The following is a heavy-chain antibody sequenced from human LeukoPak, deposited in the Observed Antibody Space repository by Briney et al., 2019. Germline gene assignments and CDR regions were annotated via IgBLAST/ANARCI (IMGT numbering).Heavy chain of an antibody. Sequence: SETLSLTCAVYGGSFSGYYWSWLRQPPGKGLEWIGEINHSGSTNYNPSPKSRVTISVDTSKNQFSLKLSSVTAADTAVYYCARVSRNPFYYYYYYMDVWGKGTTVTVSS. CDR1: GGSFSGYY. J-gene: IGHJ6*03. CDR2: INHSGST. D-gene: IGHD1-14*01. V-gene: IGHV4-34*01. CDR3: ARVSRNPFYYYYYYMDV.